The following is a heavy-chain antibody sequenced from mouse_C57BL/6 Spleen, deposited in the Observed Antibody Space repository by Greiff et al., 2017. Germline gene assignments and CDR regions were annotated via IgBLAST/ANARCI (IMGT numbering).Heavy chain of an antibody. J-gene: IGHJ4*01. CDR3: AIAYYSNPYYYAMDY. V-gene: IGHV2-9-1*01. Sequence: VKLQESGPGLVAPSQSLSITCTVSGFSLTSYAISWVRQPPGKGLEWLGVIWTGGGTNYNSALKSKLSISKDNSKSQVFLKMNSLQTDDTARYYCAIAYYSNPYYYAMDYWGQGTSVTVSS. CDR1: GFSLTSYA. CDR2: IWTGGGT. D-gene: IGHD2-5*01.